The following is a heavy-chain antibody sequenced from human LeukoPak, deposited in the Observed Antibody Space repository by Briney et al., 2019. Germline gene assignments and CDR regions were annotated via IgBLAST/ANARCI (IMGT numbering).Heavy chain of an antibody. V-gene: IGHV3-64*01. CDR2: ISSNGGST. J-gene: IGHJ4*02. D-gene: IGHD3-10*01. CDR1: GFTFSSYA. CDR3: ARGFPSPDMRPC. Sequence: LPGGSLRLSCAASGFTFSSYAMHWVRQAPGKGLEYVSAISSNGGSTYYANSVKGRFTISRDNSKNTLYLQVGSLRAEDMAVYYCARGFPSPDMRPCWGQGTLVTVSS.